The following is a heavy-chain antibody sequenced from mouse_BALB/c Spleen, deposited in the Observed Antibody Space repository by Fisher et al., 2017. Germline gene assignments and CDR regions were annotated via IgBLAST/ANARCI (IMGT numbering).Heavy chain of an antibody. Sequence: KFKGKATLTADKSSSTAYMQLSSLTSVDSAVYFCAREDYFDYWGQGTTLTVSS. V-gene: IGHV1S50*01. CDR3: AREDYFDY. J-gene: IGHJ2*01.